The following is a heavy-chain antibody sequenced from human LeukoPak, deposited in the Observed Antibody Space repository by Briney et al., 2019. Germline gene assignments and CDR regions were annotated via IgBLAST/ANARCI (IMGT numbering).Heavy chain of an antibody. CDR2: IRYDGSNK. D-gene: IGHD6-19*01. J-gene: IGHJ4*02. V-gene: IGHV3-30*02. CDR1: GFTFSSYG. Sequence: GGSLRLSCAASGFTFSSYGMHWVRQAPGKGLDWVAFIRYDGSNKYYADSVKGRFTISRDNSKNTLYLQMNSLRAEDTAVYYCAKGHYSGWSSFDYWGQGTLVTVSS. CDR3: AKGHYSGWSSFDY.